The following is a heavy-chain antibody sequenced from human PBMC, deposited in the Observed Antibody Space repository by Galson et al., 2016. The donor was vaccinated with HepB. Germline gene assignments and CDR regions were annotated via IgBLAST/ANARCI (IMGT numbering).Heavy chain of an antibody. J-gene: IGHJ4*02. CDR1: GFVFSNFG. CDR2: ISTRPTT. V-gene: IGHV3-23*01. CDR3: AKERLVRRIFDH. D-gene: IGHD1-1*01. Sequence: SLRLSCAASGFVFSNFGLSWVRQAPGKGLEWVASISTRPTTYYSDPVQGRFTISRDNSNNTLYLQMNGLRAEDTAVYYCAKERLVRRIFDHWGQGTLLTVSS.